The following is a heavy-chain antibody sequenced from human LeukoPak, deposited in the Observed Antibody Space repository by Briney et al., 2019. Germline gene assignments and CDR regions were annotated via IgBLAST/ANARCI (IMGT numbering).Heavy chain of an antibody. Sequence: PGGSLRLSCAVSGFTFSNYAMSWVRQAPGKGLEWVSYISGSAGTLYYADSVKGRFTTSRDNAKKSLYLQMNSLRAEDTAVYYCAREGNWNNFDYWGQGTLVTVSS. V-gene: IGHV3-48*03. CDR1: GFTFSNYA. J-gene: IGHJ4*02. CDR2: ISGSAGTL. D-gene: IGHD1-1*01. CDR3: AREGNWNNFDY.